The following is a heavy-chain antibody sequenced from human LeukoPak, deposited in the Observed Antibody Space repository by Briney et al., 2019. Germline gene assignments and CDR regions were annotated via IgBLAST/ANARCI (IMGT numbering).Heavy chain of an antibody. CDR2: IIPIFGTA. V-gene: IGHV1-69*01. CDR3: AGTGTKTYYYDSSGYYYD. D-gene: IGHD3-22*01. Sequence: SVKVYCKASGGTFSSYAISWVRQARGQGIEWRGGIIPIFGTANYAQKCQGRVTITAEESTSTAYMELSSLRSEDTAVYYCAGTGTKTYYYDSSGYYYDWGQGTLVTVSS. CDR1: GGTFSSYA. J-gene: IGHJ4*02.